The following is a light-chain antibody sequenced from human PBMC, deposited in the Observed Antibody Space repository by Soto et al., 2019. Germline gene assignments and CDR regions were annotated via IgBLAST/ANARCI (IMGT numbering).Light chain of an antibody. J-gene: IGKJ1*01. CDR1: QSVSSS. CDR2: GAS. Sequence: VSLYKGESVTLCCRPSQSVSSSLAWYQQKPGQAPSLLIYGASIRATGIPARFSGSGSGTDFTLTISSLQSEDFAVHDCRTYTKWLPWPSGPGTKV. CDR3: RTYTKWLPWP. V-gene: IGKV3-15*01.